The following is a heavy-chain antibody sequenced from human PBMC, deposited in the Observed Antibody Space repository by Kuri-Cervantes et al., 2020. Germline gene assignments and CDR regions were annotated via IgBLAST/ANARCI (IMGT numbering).Heavy chain of an antibody. D-gene: IGHD3-3*01. J-gene: IGHJ5*02. V-gene: IGHV4-4*07. CDR1: GGSISSYY. CDR2: IYTSGST. CDR3: ARHSEAGRSYDFWSGYYERGWFDP. Sequence: SETLSLTCTVSGGSISSYYWSWIRQPPGKGLEWIGRIYTSGSTNYNPSLKSRVTMSVDTSKNQFSLKLSSVTAADTAVYYCARHSEAGRSYDFWSGYYERGWFDPWGQGTLVTVSS.